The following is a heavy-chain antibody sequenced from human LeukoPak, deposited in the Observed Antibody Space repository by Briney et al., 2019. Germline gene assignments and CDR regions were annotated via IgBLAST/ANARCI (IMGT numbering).Heavy chain of an antibody. Sequence: GGSLRLSCAASEFSVGSNYMTWVRQAPGKGLEWVSSISSSSSYIYYADSVKGRFTISRDNAKNSLYLQMNSLRAEDTAVYYCARGSSSWYGYWGQGTLVTVSS. CDR1: EFSVGSNY. CDR3: ARGSSSWYGY. D-gene: IGHD6-13*01. J-gene: IGHJ4*02. V-gene: IGHV3-21*01. CDR2: ISSSSSYI.